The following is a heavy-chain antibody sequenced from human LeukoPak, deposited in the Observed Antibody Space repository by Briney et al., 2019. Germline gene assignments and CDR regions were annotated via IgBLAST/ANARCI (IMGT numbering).Heavy chain of an antibody. V-gene: IGHV1-18*01. CDR3: ARPFRDILTGYYVGYFDY. CDR2: ISAYNGNT. D-gene: IGHD3-9*01. J-gene: IGHJ4*02. Sequence: GASVKVSCKASGYTFTSYGISWVRQAPGQGLEWMGWISAYNGNTNYAQKLQGRVTMTTDTSTSTAYMELRSLRSDDTAVYYCARPFRDILTGYYVGYFDYWGQGTLVTVSS. CDR1: GYTFTSYG.